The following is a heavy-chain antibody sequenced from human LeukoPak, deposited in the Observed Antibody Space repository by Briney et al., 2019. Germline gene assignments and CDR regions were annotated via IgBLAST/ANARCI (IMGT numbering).Heavy chain of an antibody. D-gene: IGHD3-3*01. J-gene: IGHJ5*02. CDR2: IIPIFGTA. CDR1: GGTFSSYA. CDR3: ARARSFWSGYHKPYNWFDP. V-gene: IGHV1-69*05. Sequence: GASVKVSCKASGGTFSSYAISWVRQAPGQGLEWMGGIIPIFGTANYAQKFQGRVTITTDESTSTAYMELSSLRSEDTAVYYRARARSFWSGYHKPYNWFDPWGQGTLVTVSS.